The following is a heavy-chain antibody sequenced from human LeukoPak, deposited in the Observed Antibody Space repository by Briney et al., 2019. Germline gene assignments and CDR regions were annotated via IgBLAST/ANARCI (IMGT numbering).Heavy chain of an antibody. D-gene: IGHD3-9*01. J-gene: IGHJ4*02. CDR3: ARGHLEYDDILTGYYRGVSFYFDY. CDR1: GDSISSGSYY. V-gene: IGHV4-61*02. CDR2: IYPSGST. Sequence: SQTLSLTCTVSGDSISSGSYYWSWIRQPAGKGLEWIGRIYPSGSTNYNPSLRSRVTISVDTSNNQFSLKLSSVTAADTAVYYCARGHLEYDDILTGYYRGVSFYFDYWGQGTLVTVSS.